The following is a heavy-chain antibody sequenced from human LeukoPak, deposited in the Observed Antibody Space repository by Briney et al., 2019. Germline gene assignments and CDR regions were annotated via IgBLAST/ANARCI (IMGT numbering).Heavy chain of an antibody. CDR1: GFTFSSYA. Sequence: GGSLRLSCAASGFTFSSYAMHWVRQAPGKGLEWVAFISYDRSNKYYADSVKGRFTITRDNSKNTLYLEMNSLRAEDTAVYYCARDLPHGGLDYWGEGTLVTVSS. D-gene: IGHD3-3*01. CDR3: ARDLPHGGLDY. V-gene: IGHV3-30-3*01. J-gene: IGHJ4*02. CDR2: ISYDRSNK.